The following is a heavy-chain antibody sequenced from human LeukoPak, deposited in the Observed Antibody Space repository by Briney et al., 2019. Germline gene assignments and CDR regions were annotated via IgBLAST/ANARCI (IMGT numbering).Heavy chain of an antibody. Sequence: PGGSLRLSCAASGFTFSSYSMNWVRQAPGKGLEWVSYISSSSSTIYYADSVKGRFTISRDNAKNSMYLQMNSLRAEDTAVYYCARGGEQWLVQDLNFDYWGQGNLVTVSS. J-gene: IGHJ4*02. CDR2: ISSSSSTI. CDR1: GFTFSSYS. V-gene: IGHV3-48*04. CDR3: ARGGEQWLVQDLNFDY. D-gene: IGHD6-19*01.